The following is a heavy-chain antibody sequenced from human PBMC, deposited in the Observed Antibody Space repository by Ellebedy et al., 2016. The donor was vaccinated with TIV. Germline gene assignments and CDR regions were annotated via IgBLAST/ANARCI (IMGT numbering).Heavy chain of an antibody. CDR3: TRGGFYSYGSYTS. D-gene: IGHD5-18*01. V-gene: IGHV3-74*01. CDR1: GFTFSNSW. J-gene: IGHJ5*02. Sequence: PGGSLRLSCAASGFTFSNSWMHWVRQVPGKGLVWVSRINGDGSSTDYADSVKGRFTLSRDNAKNTLFLQVSSLRAEDTAVYYCTRGGFYSYGSYTSWGQGTLVTVSS. CDR2: INGDGSST.